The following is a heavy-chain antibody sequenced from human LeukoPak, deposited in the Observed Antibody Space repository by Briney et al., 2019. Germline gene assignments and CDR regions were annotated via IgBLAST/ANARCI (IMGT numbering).Heavy chain of an antibody. D-gene: IGHD6-19*01. V-gene: IGHV3-7*03. CDR3: AREGSSGWYI. CDR1: GFTFSAFG. Sequence: GGSLRLSCAASGFTFSAFGMNWVRQAPGKGLEWVANIKQDGSEKYYVDSVKGRFTISRDNAKNSLYLQMNSLRAEDTAVYYCAREGSSGWYIWGQGTLVTVSS. CDR2: IKQDGSEK. J-gene: IGHJ4*02.